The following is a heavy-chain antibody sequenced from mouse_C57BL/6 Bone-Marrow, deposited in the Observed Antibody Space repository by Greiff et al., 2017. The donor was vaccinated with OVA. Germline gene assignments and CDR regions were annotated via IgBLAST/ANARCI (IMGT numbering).Heavy chain of an antibody. D-gene: IGHD2-4*01. CDR1: GYTFTSYW. V-gene: IGHV1-64*01. CDR2: IHPNSGST. Sequence: VQLQQSGAELVKPGASVKLSCKASGYTFTSYWMHWVKQRPGLGLEWIGMIHPNSGSTNYNEKFKSKATLTVDKSSSTAYMQLSSLTSEDSAVYYCARSFDYYDYDGAYWGQGTLVTVSA. J-gene: IGHJ3*01. CDR3: ARSFDYYDYDGAY.